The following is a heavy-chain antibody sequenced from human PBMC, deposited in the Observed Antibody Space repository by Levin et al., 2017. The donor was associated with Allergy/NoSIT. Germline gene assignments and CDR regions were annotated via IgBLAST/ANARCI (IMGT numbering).Heavy chain of an antibody. D-gene: IGHD7-27*01. CDR2: INGDGSST. V-gene: IGHV3-74*01. Sequence: GGSLRLSCAASGFTFSSYWVHWVRQVPGKGLVWVSRINGDGSSTKYVDSVRGRFAISRDNAKNTVYLQMNSLGAEDTAVYYCARIRIGSSNWHVGLWGRGTLVTVSS. CDR1: GFTFSSYW. CDR3: ARIRIGSSNWHVGL. J-gene: IGHJ2*01.